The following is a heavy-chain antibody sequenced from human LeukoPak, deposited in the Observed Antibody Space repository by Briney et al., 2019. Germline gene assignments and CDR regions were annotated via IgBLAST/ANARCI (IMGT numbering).Heavy chain of an antibody. Sequence: GGSLRLSCAASGFTFSSYSMNWARQAPGKGLEWVSYISSSSSTIYYADSVKGRFTISRDNAKNSLYLQMNSLRAEDTAVYYCARDKGGVGAVYWGQGTLVTVSS. CDR3: ARDKGGVGAVY. D-gene: IGHD1-26*01. J-gene: IGHJ4*02. V-gene: IGHV3-48*04. CDR2: ISSSSSTI. CDR1: GFTFSSYS.